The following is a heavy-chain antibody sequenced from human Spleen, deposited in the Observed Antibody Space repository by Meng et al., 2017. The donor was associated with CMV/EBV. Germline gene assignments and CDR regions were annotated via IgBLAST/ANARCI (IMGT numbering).Heavy chain of an antibody. Sequence: GESLKISCEGFGYSFTSNWIAWVRQMPGKGLEWMGVVYPGDSDTRYSPSFQGQVTISADKSISTAYLQWSSLKASDTAMYYCARRAAVAGLVYWYFDLWGRGTLVTVSS. D-gene: IGHD6-19*01. CDR2: VYPGDSDT. CDR3: ARRAAVAGLVYWYFDL. J-gene: IGHJ2*01. CDR1: GYSFTSNW. V-gene: IGHV5-51*01.